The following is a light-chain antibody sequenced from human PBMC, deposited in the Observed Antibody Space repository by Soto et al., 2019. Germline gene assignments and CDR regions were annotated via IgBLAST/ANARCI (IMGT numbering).Light chain of an antibody. CDR2: EVN. CDR3: NSYTSSSTVV. J-gene: IGLJ2*01. Sequence: QSALTQPASVSGFPGQSITISCTGTSSDVGNYNYVSWYQQHPGKAPRLMIYEVNNRPSGVSGRFSGSKSCNTASLTISGLQYEDEADYYCNSYTSSSTVVFGGGTKLTV. V-gene: IGLV2-14*01. CDR1: SSDVGNYNY.